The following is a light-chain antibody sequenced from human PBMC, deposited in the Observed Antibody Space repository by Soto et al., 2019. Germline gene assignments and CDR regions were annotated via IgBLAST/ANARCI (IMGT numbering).Light chain of an antibody. CDR3: QHYSNWPPWT. CDR1: QSVSTN. V-gene: IGKV3-15*01. CDR2: GAS. Sequence: EKVMTQSPATLSVSPGERATLSCRTSQSVSTNLAWYQQKPGQAPRLLIYGASTRATGIPARFSGSGSGTEFTLTISSLQSEDFAVYYCQHYSNWPPWTFGQGTKVEVK. J-gene: IGKJ1*01.